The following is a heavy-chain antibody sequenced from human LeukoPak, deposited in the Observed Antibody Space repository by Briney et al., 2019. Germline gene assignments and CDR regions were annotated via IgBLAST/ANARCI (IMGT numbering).Heavy chain of an antibody. D-gene: IGHD6-13*01. J-gene: IGHJ4*02. V-gene: IGHV4-34*01. CDR2: INHSGST. CDR1: GGSFSGYY. CDR3: ARGPADFDY. Sequence: SETLSLTCAVYGGSFSGYYWSWIRQPPGKGLEWIGEINHSGSTNYNPSLKSRVTISVDTSKNQFSLKLSSVTAADTAMYYCARGPADFDYWGQGTLVTVSS.